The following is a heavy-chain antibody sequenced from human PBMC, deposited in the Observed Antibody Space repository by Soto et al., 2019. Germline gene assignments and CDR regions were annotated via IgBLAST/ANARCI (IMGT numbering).Heavy chain of an antibody. CDR1: GGTFSSYT. J-gene: IGHJ6*03. Sequence: SVKVSCKASGGTFSSYTISWVRQAPGQGLEWMGRIIPILGIANYAQKFQGRVTITADKSTSTAYMELSSLRSEDTAVYYCARDRGDIVVVPAAMIGDYYYYMDVWGKGTTVTVSS. CDR3: ARDRGDIVVVPAAMIGDYYYYMDV. CDR2: IIPILGIA. D-gene: IGHD2-2*01. V-gene: IGHV1-69*02.